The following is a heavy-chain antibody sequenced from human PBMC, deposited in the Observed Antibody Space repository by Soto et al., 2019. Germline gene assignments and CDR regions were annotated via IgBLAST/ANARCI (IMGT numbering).Heavy chain of an antibody. J-gene: IGHJ5*02. CDR3: TTDSTQTFCDGWPCFSLQTKIHDS. CDR1: GFTFSNGW. D-gene: IGHD2-21*01. V-gene: IGHV3-15*01. CDR2: IKSRTAGGTA. Sequence: EVQLVESGGGLVKPGGSLRLSCAASGFTFSNGWMSWVRQAPGKGLEWVGRIKSRTAGGTADYSAPVKGRFTISRDDSKDTLYLQMNSLQTEHTAVYYCTTDSTQTFCDGWPCFSLQTKIHDSWGQGTLVTVSS.